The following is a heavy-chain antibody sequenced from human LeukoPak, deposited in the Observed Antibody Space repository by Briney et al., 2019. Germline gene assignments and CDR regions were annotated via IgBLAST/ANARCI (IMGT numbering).Heavy chain of an antibody. CDR3: AREKGPKLLWFGEPSYWFDP. CDR2: IYTSGST. J-gene: IGHJ5*02. Sequence: SETLSLTCTVSGGSISSYYWSWIRQPAGKGLEWIGRIYTSGSTSYNPSLKSRVTMSVDTSKNQFSLKLSSVTAADTAVYYCAREKGPKLLWFGEPSYWFDPWGQGTLVTVSS. CDR1: GGSISSYY. D-gene: IGHD3-10*01. V-gene: IGHV4-4*07.